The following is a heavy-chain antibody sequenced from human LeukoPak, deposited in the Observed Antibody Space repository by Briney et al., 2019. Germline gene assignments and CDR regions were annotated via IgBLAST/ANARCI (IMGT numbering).Heavy chain of an antibody. CDR1: GGTFSSYA. CDR2: IIPIFGTA. D-gene: IGHD2-2*01. V-gene: IGHV1-69*13. J-gene: IGHJ4*02. CDR3: ARDNGGYCSSTSCAFDY. Sequence: SVKVPCKASGGTFSSYAISWVRQAPGQGLEWMGGIIPIFGTANYAQKFQGRVTITADESTSTAYMELSSLRSEDTAVYYCARDNGGYCSSTSCAFDYWGQGTLVTVSS.